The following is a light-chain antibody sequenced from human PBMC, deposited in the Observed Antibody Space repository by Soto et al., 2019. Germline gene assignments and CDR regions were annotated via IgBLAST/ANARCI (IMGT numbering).Light chain of an antibody. CDR2: KAS. Sequence: DIQMTQSPSTLSASVGDRVTITCRASQSISSWLAWCQQKPGKAPKLLIYKASTLKSGVPSRFSGSGSGTEFTLTISSLQPDDFATYYCQHYNSYSEAFGQGTKGDIK. CDR3: QHYNSYSEA. J-gene: IGKJ1*01. V-gene: IGKV1-5*03. CDR1: QSISSW.